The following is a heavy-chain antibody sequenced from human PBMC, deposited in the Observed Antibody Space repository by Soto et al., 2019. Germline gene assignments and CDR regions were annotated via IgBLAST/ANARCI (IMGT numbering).Heavy chain of an antibody. D-gene: IGHD2-21*01. J-gene: IGHJ3*01. CDR3: AHAYGGTSWPNDAFDV. Sequence: QITLKESGPTLVKLTQTLTLTCIFSGFSFSADGVGVGWIRQPPGKALEWLALIFWDDDARYSPSLKSRLTITKDTSKNQVVLTMTNMDPVDTATYYCAHAYGGTSWPNDAFDVWGPGTVVTVSS. V-gene: IGHV2-5*02. CDR1: GFSFSADGVG. CDR2: IFWDDDA.